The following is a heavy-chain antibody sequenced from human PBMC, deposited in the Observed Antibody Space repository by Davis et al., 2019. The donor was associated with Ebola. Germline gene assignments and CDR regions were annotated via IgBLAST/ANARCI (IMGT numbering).Heavy chain of an antibody. CDR1: GFTFSSYG. D-gene: IGHD4-17*01. J-gene: IGHJ4*02. CDR2: ISGSGGST. V-gene: IGHV3-23*01. CDR3: ATLDYGDAPY. Sequence: GGSLRLSCAASGFTFSSYGMHWVRQAPGKGLEWVSAISGSGGSTYYADSVKGRFTISRDNSKNTLYLQMNSLRAEDTALYYCATLDYGDAPYWGQGTLVTVSS.